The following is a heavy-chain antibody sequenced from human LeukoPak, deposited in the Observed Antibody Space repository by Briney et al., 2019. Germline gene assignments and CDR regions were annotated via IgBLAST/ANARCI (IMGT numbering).Heavy chain of an antibody. D-gene: IGHD3-22*01. CDR3: ARDVHYDSSGYYRDY. Sequence: SETLSLTCTASGGSISSYYWTWIRQPAGKGLEWIGRIYTSGITNYNPSLKSRVTMSVDTSKNQFSLKLSSVTAADTAVYYCARDVHYDSSGYYRDYWGQGTLVTVSS. J-gene: IGHJ4*02. V-gene: IGHV4-4*07. CDR2: IYTSGIT. CDR1: GGSISSYY.